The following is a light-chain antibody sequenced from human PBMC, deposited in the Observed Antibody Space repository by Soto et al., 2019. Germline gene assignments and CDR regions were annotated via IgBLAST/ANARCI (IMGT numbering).Light chain of an antibody. CDR1: SGSIASNY. Sequence: NFMLTQPHSVSESPGKTVTISCTRSSGSIASNYVQWYQQRPGSAPTTVIYEDNQRPSGVPDRFSGSIDSSSNSASLTISGLKTEDEADYYCQSYDSSNPVVFGGGTTLTV. CDR2: EDN. CDR3: QSYDSSNPVV. V-gene: IGLV6-57*04. J-gene: IGLJ2*01.